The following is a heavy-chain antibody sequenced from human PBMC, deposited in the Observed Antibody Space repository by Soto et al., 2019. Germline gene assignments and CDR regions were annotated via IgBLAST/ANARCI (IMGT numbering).Heavy chain of an antibody. CDR2: INPNRGGT. V-gene: IGHV1-2*02. CDR1: GYTFTNYY. CDR3: ARDLGYGGNSGAFDV. J-gene: IGHJ3*01. D-gene: IGHD4-17*01. Sequence: QVQLVQSGAEVKKPGASVKVSCEASGYTFTNYYIHWVRQARGQGLEWMGWINPNRGGTNFAQKFQGRVSMTRDTSINTAYMELNRLTSDDTAVYYCARDLGYGGNSGAFDVWGQGTMITVSS.